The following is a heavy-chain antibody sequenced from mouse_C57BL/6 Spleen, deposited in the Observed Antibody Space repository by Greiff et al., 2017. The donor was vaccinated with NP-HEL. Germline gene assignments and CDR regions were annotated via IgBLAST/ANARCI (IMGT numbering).Heavy chain of an antibody. CDR3: TSGDSLTGAMDY. V-gene: IGHV1-15*01. D-gene: IGHD3-3*01. CDR2: IDPETGGT. Sequence: VQLQESGAELVRPGASVTLSCKASGYTFTDYEMHWVKQTPVHGLEWIGAIDPETGGTAYNQKFKGKAILTADKSSSTAYMERRSLTSEDSAVYYCTSGDSLTGAMDYWGQGTSVTVSS. J-gene: IGHJ4*01. CDR1: GYTFTDYE.